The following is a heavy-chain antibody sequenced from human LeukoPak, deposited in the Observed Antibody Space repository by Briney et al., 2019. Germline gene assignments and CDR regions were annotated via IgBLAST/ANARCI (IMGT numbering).Heavy chain of an antibody. V-gene: IGHV1-2*02. CDR1: GYTFTGYY. J-gene: IGHJ4*02. Sequence: VASVKASCKASGYTFTGYYMHWVRQAPGQGLEWLGWINPNSGGTNYAQKFQGRVTMTRDTSISTAYMELSRLRSDDTAVYYCARGIVGATTGDWGQGTLVTVSS. D-gene: IGHD1-26*01. CDR2: INPNSGGT. CDR3: ARGIVGATTGD.